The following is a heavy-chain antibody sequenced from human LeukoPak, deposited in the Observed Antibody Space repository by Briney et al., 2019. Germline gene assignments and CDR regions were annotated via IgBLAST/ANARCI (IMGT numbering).Heavy chain of an antibody. Sequence: GGSLRLSCAASGFTFSSYAMSWVRQAPGKGLEWVSGISSSGSTIYYADSVKGRFTISRDNSKDTLYLQMNSLRAEDTAVYYCAKGDSVVPAAIFDYWGQGTLVTVSS. CDR3: AKGDSVVPAAIFDY. D-gene: IGHD2-2*02. CDR1: GFTFSSYA. J-gene: IGHJ4*02. V-gene: IGHV3-23*01. CDR2: ISSSGSTI.